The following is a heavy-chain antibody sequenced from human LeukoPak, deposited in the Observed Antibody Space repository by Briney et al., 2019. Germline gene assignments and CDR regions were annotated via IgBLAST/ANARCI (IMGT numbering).Heavy chain of an antibody. CDR1: GGSFSGNY. J-gene: IGHJ4*02. CDR3: ARLGSGYYIGPDY. V-gene: IGHV4-59*10. Sequence: SETLSLTCAVYGGSFSGNYWSWIRQPAGKGLEWIGRIYTSGSTNYNPSLKSRVTMSVDTSKNQFSLKLSSVTAADTAVYYCARLGSGYYIGPDYWGQGTLVTVPS. D-gene: IGHD3-3*01. CDR2: IYTSGST.